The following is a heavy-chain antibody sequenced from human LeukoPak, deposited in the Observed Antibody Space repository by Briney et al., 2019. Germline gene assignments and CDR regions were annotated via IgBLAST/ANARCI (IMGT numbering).Heavy chain of an antibody. CDR2: INPSGGST. Sequence: ASVKVSCKASGYTFTSYYMHWVRQAPGQGLEWMGIINPSGGSTSYAQKFQGRVTMTRDTSTSTVYMELSSLRSEDTAVYYCARDSSRPGIAAAGAPEPYFQHWGQGTLVTVSS. CDR1: GYTFTSYY. D-gene: IGHD6-13*01. V-gene: IGHV1-46*01. J-gene: IGHJ1*01. CDR3: ARDSSRPGIAAAGAPEPYFQH.